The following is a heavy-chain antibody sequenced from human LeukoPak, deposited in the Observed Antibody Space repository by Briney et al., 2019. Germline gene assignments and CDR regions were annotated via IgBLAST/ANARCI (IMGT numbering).Heavy chain of an antibody. J-gene: IGHJ5*02. CDR2: IFYTGST. CDR1: GFTFSSYSMN. CDR3: ARLNKPGWFDP. D-gene: IGHD1-14*01. Sequence: GSLRLSCAVSGFTFSSYSMNWVRQPPGKGLEWIANIFYTGSTYYNPSLKSRVTISIDTSKNQFSLRLNSVTATDTAVYYCARLNKPGWFDPWGQGTLVTVSS. V-gene: IGHV4-39*01.